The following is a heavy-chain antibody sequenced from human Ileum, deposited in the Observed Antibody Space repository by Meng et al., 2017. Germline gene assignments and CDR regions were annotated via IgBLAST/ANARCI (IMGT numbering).Heavy chain of an antibody. CDR2: IHHSGRT. J-gene: IGHJ4*02. CDR1: GGSFNDYY. V-gene: IGHV4-34*01. D-gene: IGHD1-26*01. CDR3: VRGPARETHDFNY. Sequence: QVQLHQWGAGLLKPSETLSLPCAVFGGSFNDYYWSWVRQSPGKGLEWIGQIHHSGRTNYKSSLERRVTISVDTSKSQFSLKLTSVTAADTAMYYCVRGPARETHDFNYWGQGALVTVSS.